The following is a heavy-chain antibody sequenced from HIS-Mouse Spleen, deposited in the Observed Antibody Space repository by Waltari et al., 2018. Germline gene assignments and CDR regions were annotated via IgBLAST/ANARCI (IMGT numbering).Heavy chain of an antibody. Sequence: QVQLVESGGGVVQPGRSLRLSCAASGFTFSSYGLHWVRKGPGKGLGWVAVIWYDGSNKYYADSVKGRFTISRDNSKNTLYLQMNSLRAEDTAVYYCARDSRALGDRGVDYWGQGTLVTVSS. CDR3: ARDSRALGDRGVDY. J-gene: IGHJ4*02. CDR2: IWYDGSNK. D-gene: IGHD3-10*01. V-gene: IGHV3-33*01. CDR1: GFTFSSYG.